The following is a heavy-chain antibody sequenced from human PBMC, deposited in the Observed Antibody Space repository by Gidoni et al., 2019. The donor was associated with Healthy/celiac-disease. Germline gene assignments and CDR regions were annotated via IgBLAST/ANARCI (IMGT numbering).Heavy chain of an antibody. D-gene: IGHD1-26*01. CDR3: AKGGSGSYQYYYYGMDV. CDR2: ISGSGGST. J-gene: IGHJ6*02. V-gene: IGHV3-23*01. Sequence: EVQLLVSGGGLVQPGGSLRLPCAASGSTFSSYAMSWVRQSTGKGLEWVAAISGSGGSTYYADTVKGRFTISRDNSKNTLYLQMNSLRAEDTAVYYWAKGGSGSYQYYYYGMDVWGQGTTVTVSS. CDR1: GSTFSSYA.